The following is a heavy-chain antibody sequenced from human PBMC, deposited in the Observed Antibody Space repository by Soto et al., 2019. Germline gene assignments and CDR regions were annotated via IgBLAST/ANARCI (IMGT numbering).Heavy chain of an antibody. D-gene: IGHD6-13*01. CDR1: GDSVSSNSAA. V-gene: IGHV6-1*01. CDR2: TYYRSKWYN. CDR3: AREGDSSKPTENWFDP. J-gene: IGHJ5*02. Sequence: PSQTLSLTCAISGDSVSSNSAAWTWIRQSPSRGLEWLGRTYYRSKWYNDYAVSVKSRININPDTSKNQVSLKLSSVTPEDTAVYYCAREGDSSKPTENWFDPWGQGTLVTVSS.